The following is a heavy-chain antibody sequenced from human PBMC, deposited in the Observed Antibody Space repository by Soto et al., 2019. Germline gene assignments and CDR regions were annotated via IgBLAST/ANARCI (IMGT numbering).Heavy chain of an antibody. CDR3: AKCFADSSGYYFDY. V-gene: IGHV3-23*01. D-gene: IGHD3-22*01. Sequence: GSLRLSCAASGFTFSSYAISWVRQAPGKGLEWVSAISGSGGSTYYADSVKGRFTISRDNSKNTLYLQMNSLRAEDTAVYYCAKCFADSSGYYFDYWGQGTLVTVSS. J-gene: IGHJ4*02. CDR2: ISGSGGST. CDR1: GFTFSSYA.